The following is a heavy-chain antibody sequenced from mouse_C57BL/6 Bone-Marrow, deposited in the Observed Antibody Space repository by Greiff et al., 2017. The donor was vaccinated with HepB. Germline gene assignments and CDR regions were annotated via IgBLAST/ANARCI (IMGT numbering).Heavy chain of an antibody. CDR1: GYSITSGYY. CDR2: ISYDGSN. Sequence: ESGPGLVKPSQSLSLTCSVTGYSITSGYYWNWIRQFPGNKLEWMGYISYDGSNNYNPSLKNRISITRDTSKNQFFLKLNSVTTEDTATYYCARGYGNSDYWGQGTTLTVSS. J-gene: IGHJ2*01. V-gene: IGHV3-6*01. CDR3: ARGYGNSDY. D-gene: IGHD2-1*01.